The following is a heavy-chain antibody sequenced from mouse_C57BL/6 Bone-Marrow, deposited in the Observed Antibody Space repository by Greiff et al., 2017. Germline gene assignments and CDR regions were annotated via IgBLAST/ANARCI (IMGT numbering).Heavy chain of an antibody. CDR3: ARNYDYDVEFAY. V-gene: IGHV1-69*01. CDR1: CYTFTSYW. J-gene: IGHJ3*01. CDR2: IDPSDSYT. Sequence: VQLQPPGAELVMPGASVKLSCKASCYTFTSYWMHWVKQRPGQGLEWIGEIDPSDSYTNYNQKFKGKSTLTVDKSSSTAYMQLSRLTSEDSAVYYCARNYDYDVEFAYWGQGTLVTVSA. D-gene: IGHD2-4*01.